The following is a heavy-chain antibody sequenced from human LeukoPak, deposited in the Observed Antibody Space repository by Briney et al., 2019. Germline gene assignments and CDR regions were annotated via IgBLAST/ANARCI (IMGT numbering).Heavy chain of an antibody. J-gene: IGHJ6*02. CDR3: TRVQEAGYYYYYGMDV. CDR1: GFTFGDYA. CDR2: IRSKAYGGTT. Sequence: SGGYLRLSCTASGFTFGDYAMSWFRQAPRKGLEWVGFIRSKAYGGTTEYAASVKGRFTISRDDSKSIAYLQMNSLKTEDTAVYYCTRVQEAGYYYYYGMDVWGQGTTVTVSS. V-gene: IGHV3-49*03. D-gene: IGHD6-19*01.